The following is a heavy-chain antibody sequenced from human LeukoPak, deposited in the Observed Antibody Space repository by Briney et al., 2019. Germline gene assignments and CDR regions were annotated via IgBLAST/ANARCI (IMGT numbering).Heavy chain of an antibody. CDR3: ARPPYGSGTTNYYGMDV. D-gene: IGHD3-10*01. CDR2: IIPIFGTA. Sequence: ASVKVSCKASGGTFSSYAISWVRQAPGQGLEWMGGIIPIFGTANYAQKFQGRVTITADESTSTAYMELSSLRSEDTAVYYCARPPYGSGTTNYYGMDVWGQGTTVTVSS. V-gene: IGHV1-69*13. CDR1: GGTFSSYA. J-gene: IGHJ6*02.